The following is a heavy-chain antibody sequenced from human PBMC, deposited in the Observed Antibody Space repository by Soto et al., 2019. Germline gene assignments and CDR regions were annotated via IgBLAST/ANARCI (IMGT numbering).Heavy chain of an antibody. CDR1: GYSFTSYW. J-gene: IGHJ6*02. Sequence: GESLKISCKGSGYSFTSYWISWVRQMPGKGLEWMGRIDPSDSYTNYSPSFQGHVTISADKSISTAYLQWSSLKASDTAMYYCARVAGSGYNFYYYYGMDVWGQGTTVTV. CDR3: ARVAGSGYNFYYYYGMDV. V-gene: IGHV5-10-1*01. D-gene: IGHD3-10*01. CDR2: IDPSDSYT.